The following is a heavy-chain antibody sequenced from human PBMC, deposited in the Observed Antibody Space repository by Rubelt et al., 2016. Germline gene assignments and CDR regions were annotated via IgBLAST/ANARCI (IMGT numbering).Heavy chain of an antibody. J-gene: IGHJ4*02. V-gene: IGHV5-51*03. CDR2: IYPTDSET. CDR3: AVWQTTVNTFDY. CDR1: GYSFTTYY. D-gene: IGHD4-17*01. Sequence: KPGESLKISCKGSGYSFTTYYIGWVRQMPGKGLEWMGTIYPTDSETRYSPSFQGQVTISADKSINTAYLQWSSLKASDTAMYYCAVWQTTVNTFDYWGQGTLVTVSS.